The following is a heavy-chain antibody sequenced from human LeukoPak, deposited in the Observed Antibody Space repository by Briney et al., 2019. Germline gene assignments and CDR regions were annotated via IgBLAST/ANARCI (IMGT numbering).Heavy chain of an antibody. CDR3: AGDAVMGY. CDR2: INHSGST. D-gene: IGHD2-21*01. J-gene: IGHJ4*02. Sequence: PSETLSLTCAVYGGSFSGYYWSWIRQPPGKGLEWIGEINHSGSTNYNPSLKSRVTISVDTSKNQFSLKLSSVTAADTAVYYCAGDAVMGYWGQGTLVTVSS. V-gene: IGHV4-34*01. CDR1: GGSFSGYY.